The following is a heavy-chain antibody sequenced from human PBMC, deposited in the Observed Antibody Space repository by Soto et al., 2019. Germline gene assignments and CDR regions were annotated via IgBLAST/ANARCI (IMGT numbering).Heavy chain of an antibody. Sequence: QVQLVESGGGVVQPGRSLRLSCAASGFTFSSYGMHWVRQAPGKGLEWVAVIWYDGSNKYYADSVKGRFTISRDNSKNTLYLQMNSLRAEDTAVYYCARDKRYFDWPNGFDPWGQGTLVPVSS. CDR3: ARDKRYFDWPNGFDP. J-gene: IGHJ5*02. V-gene: IGHV3-33*01. D-gene: IGHD3-9*01. CDR2: IWYDGSNK. CDR1: GFTFSSYG.